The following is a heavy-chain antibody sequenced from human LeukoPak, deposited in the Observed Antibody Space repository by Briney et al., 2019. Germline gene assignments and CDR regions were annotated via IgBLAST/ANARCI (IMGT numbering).Heavy chain of an antibody. CDR3: ARAHGAPIPHSSSGRDV. J-gene: IGHJ6*04. CDR2: IYYSGST. V-gene: IGHV4-59*01. D-gene: IGHD4-17*01. Sequence: SETLSLTCTVSGGSISSYYWSWIRQPPGKGLEWIGYIYYSGSTNYNPSLKSRVTISVDTSKNQFSLKLSSVTAADTAVYYCARAHGAPIPHSSSGRDVGAKGPRAPVS. CDR1: GGSISSYY.